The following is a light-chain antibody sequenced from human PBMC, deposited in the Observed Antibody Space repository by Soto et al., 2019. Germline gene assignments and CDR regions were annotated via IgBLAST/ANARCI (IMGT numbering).Light chain of an antibody. CDR1: SSDVGGYNY. V-gene: IGLV2-14*01. CDR3: SSYTSSSTPHVV. CDR2: DVS. Sequence: QSALTQPASVSGSPGQSITISCTGTSSDVGGYNYVSWYQQHPGKAPKLMIYDVSNRPSGVSNRFSGSKSGNTASLTISGLPAEDEADYYCSSYTSSSTPHVVFGGGTKLTVL. J-gene: IGLJ2*01.